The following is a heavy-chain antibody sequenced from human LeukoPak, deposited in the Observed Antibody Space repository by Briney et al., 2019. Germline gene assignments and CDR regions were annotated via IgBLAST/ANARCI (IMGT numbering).Heavy chain of an antibody. V-gene: IGHV3-74*01. CDR2: INSDGSTT. CDR1: GFTFSNYW. D-gene: IGHD2/OR15-2a*01. J-gene: IGHJ6*02. Sequence: GGSLRLSCAASGFTFSNYWMHWVRQAPGKGLVWVSRINSDGSTTNYADSVKGRFTISRDNAKNTLFLQMNSLRAEDTAVYYCASLQNVPSYYYYYVKDVWGQGTTVTVSS. CDR3: ASLQNVPSYYYYYVKDV.